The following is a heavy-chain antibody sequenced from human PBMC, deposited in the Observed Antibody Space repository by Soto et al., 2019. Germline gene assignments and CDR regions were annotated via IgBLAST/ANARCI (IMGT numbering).Heavy chain of an antibody. CDR3: AKDIEDSSXXQTDAFDI. Sequence: PGGSLRLSCAASGFTFDDYALHWVRQAPGKGLEWVSGISWNSGSIGYADSVKGRFTISRDNAKNSLYLQMNSLRAEDTALYYCAKDIEDSSXXQTDAFDIWGQGTMVTVSS. CDR2: ISWNSGSI. CDR1: GFTFDDYA. D-gene: IGHD3-22*01. J-gene: IGHJ3*02. V-gene: IGHV3-9*01.